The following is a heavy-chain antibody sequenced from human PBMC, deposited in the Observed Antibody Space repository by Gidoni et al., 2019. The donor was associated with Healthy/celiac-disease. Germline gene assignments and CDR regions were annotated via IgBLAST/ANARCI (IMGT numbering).Heavy chain of an antibody. CDR3: ATTYYYDSSGYYQKWYFDL. CDR1: GYTLTELS. V-gene: IGHV1-24*01. D-gene: IGHD3-22*01. Sequence: QVQLVQSGAEVTKPGASVKVSCEVSGYTLTELSMHWVRQAPGKGLEWMGGFDPEDGETIYAQKFQGRVTMTEDTSTDTAYMELSSLRSEDTAVYYCATTYYYDSSGYYQKWYFDLWGRGTLVTVSS. J-gene: IGHJ2*01. CDR2: FDPEDGET.